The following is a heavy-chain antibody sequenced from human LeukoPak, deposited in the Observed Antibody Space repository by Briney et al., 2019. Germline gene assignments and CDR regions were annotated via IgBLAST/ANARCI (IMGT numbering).Heavy chain of an antibody. CDR2: ISGSGDST. V-gene: IGHV3-23*01. CDR3: SRGGDFWSGYSRGYYMDV. D-gene: IGHD3-3*01. Sequence: GGSLRLSCAASGFTFSSYAMSWVRQAPGKGLEWVSVISGSGDSTYYADSVKGRFTISRDNSKNTLFLQMNSLRAEDTAVYYCSRGGDFWSGYSRGYYMDVWGKGTTVTVSS. J-gene: IGHJ6*03. CDR1: GFTFSSYA.